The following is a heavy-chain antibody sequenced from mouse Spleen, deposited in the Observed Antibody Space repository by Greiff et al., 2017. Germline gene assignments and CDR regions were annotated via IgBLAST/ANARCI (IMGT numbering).Heavy chain of an antibody. J-gene: IGHJ2*01. CDR1: GYTFTSYW. CDR3: ARRVTTVVDY. V-gene: IGHV1-50*01. Sequence: QVQLQQSGAELVKPGASVNLSCKASGYTFTSYWMQWVKQRPGQGLEWIGEIDPSDNYTNYNQKFKGKATLTVDTSSSTAYMQLSSLTSEDSAVYYCARRVTTVVDYWGQGTTLTVSS. D-gene: IGHD1-1*01. CDR2: IDPSDNYT.